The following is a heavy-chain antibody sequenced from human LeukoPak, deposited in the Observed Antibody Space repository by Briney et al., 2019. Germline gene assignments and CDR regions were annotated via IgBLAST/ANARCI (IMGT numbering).Heavy chain of an antibody. D-gene: IGHD4-11*01. J-gene: IGHJ4*02. CDR1: GFTFSSYA. CDR3: ARRSYRNYESDY. CDR2: ISGSGGST. Sequence: GGSLRLSCAASGFTFSSYAMSWVRQAPGKGLEWVSAISGSGGSTYYADSVKGRFTISRDNSKNTLYLQMNSLRAEDTAFYYCARRSYRNYESDYWGQGTLVTVSS. V-gene: IGHV3-23*01.